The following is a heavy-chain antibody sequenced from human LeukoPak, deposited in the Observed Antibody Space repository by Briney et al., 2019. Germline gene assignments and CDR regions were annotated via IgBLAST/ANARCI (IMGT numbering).Heavy chain of an antibody. V-gene: IGHV1-69*01. CDR3: ARGGYYDISYLDY. J-gene: IGHJ4*02. CDR1: GGTFSSYA. CDR2: IIPIFGTA. Sequence: GASVEVSCKASGGTFSSYAISWVRQAPGQGLEWMRGIIPIFGTANYAQKFQGRVTITADESTSTAYMELSSLRSEDTAVYYCARGGYYDISYLDYWGQGTLVTVSS. D-gene: IGHD3-9*01.